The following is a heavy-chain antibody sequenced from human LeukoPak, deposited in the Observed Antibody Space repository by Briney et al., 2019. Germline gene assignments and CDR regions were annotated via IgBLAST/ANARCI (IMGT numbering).Heavy chain of an antibody. CDR1: GGSISSYY. V-gene: IGHV4-59*01. Sequence: SETLSLTCTVSGGSISSYYWSWIRQPPGKGLEGIGFIYNGGSTNYNPSLRSRVTISVDTSKNQFSLKLSSVTAADTAVYYCARVRYVVGATTAPYYYYMDVWGKGTTVTVSS. CDR2: IYNGGST. CDR3: ARVRYVVGATTAPYYYYMDV. J-gene: IGHJ6*03. D-gene: IGHD1-26*01.